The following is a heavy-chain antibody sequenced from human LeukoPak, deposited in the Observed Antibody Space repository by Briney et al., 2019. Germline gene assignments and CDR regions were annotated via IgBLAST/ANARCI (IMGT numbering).Heavy chain of an antibody. J-gene: IGHJ5*02. CDR1: GFTFSSYA. V-gene: IGHV3-23*01. CDR3: AKEGGLQSLPYTWFDP. CDR2: ISSGVYST. Sequence: GGSLRLSCAASGFTFSSYAMSWVRQAPGKGLEWVSTISSGVYSTYYADSVKGRFTISRDNSKNTLYLLMTSLRAEDTALYYCAKEGGLQSLPYTWFDPWGQGTLVTVS. D-gene: IGHD5-24*01.